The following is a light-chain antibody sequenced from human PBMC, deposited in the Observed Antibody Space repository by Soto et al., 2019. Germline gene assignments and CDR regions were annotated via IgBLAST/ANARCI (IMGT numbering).Light chain of an antibody. J-gene: IGLJ3*02. CDR1: SPNIGTNA. Sequence: QSVVTQTPSASGTPGQRVTISCSGSSPNIGTNAVNWCQQLPGTAPRLLIYSNDQRPPGVPDRFSGSKSGTSASLAISGLQSEDEADYFCAVWDDSLIGWVFGGGTKLTVL. V-gene: IGLV1-44*01. CDR3: AVWDDSLIGWV. CDR2: SND.